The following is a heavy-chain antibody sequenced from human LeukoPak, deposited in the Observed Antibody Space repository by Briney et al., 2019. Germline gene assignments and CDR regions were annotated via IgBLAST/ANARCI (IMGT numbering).Heavy chain of an antibody. Sequence: GGSLRLSCVASGFTFSSYAMSWVRQAPGKGLEWVSAISTSGGSTYYPDSVKGRFTISRDNSKNTLYLQMNSLRAEDTAVYYCAKSRDYADYVYWFDPWGQGTLVTVSS. V-gene: IGHV3-23*01. J-gene: IGHJ5*02. D-gene: IGHD4-17*01. CDR3: AKSRDYADYVYWFDP. CDR1: GFTFSSYA. CDR2: ISTSGGST.